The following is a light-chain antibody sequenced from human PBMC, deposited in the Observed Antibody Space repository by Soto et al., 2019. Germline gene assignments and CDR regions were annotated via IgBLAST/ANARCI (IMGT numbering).Light chain of an antibody. V-gene: IGLV1-40*01. CDR2: TNI. Sequence: QSVLTQPPSVSGAPGQRVTISCAGSSSNVGARYGVHWYQQVPGTAPKLLIYTNINRPSGVPDRFSASKSGTSASLAITGLQPEDEADYYCQSYDSSLSALVFGGGTKVTVL. CDR1: SSNVGARYG. CDR3: QSYDSSLSALV. J-gene: IGLJ2*01.